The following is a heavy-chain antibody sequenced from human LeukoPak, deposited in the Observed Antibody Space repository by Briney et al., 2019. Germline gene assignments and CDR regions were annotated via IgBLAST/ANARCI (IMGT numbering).Heavy chain of an antibody. CDR3: AKFGGSFAFLDY. CDR1: GGSISSYY. Sequence: SETLSLTCTVSGGSISSYYWSWIRQPPGKGLEWIGYIYYSGSTNYNPSLKSRVTISVDTSKKHLSLKLSSVTAADTAVYCCAKFGGSFAFLDYWGQGTLVTVSS. J-gene: IGHJ4*02. CDR2: IYYSGST. V-gene: IGHV4-59*01. D-gene: IGHD1-26*01.